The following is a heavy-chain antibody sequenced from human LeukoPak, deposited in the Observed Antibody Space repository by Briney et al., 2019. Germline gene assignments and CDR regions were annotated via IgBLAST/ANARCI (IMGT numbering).Heavy chain of an antibody. CDR3: ALYYYDSSGYQTGFDY. V-gene: IGHV3-30*03. J-gene: IGHJ4*02. CDR1: GFTFSSCG. CDR2: ISYDGSNK. Sequence: GGSLRLSCAASGFTFSSCGMHWVRQAPGKGLEWVAVISYDGSNKYYADSVKGRFTISRDNSKNTLYLQMNSLRAEDTAVYYCALYYYDSSGYQTGFDYWGQGTLVTVSS. D-gene: IGHD3-22*01.